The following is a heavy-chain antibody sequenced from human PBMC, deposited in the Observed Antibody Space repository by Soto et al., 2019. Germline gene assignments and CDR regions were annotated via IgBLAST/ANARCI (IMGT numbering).Heavy chain of an antibody. J-gene: IGHJ4*02. CDR1: GFTFSDYY. Sequence: QVQLVESGGGLVRPGGSLRLSCAASGFTFSDYYMSWIRQAPGKGLEWVSYISSSSSYTNYADSVKGRFTISRDNAKNSLYLQMNSLRAEDTAVYYCAGGGSYYEIDYWGQGTLVTVSS. CDR2: ISSSSSYT. CDR3: AGGGSYYEIDY. D-gene: IGHD1-26*01. V-gene: IGHV3-11*06.